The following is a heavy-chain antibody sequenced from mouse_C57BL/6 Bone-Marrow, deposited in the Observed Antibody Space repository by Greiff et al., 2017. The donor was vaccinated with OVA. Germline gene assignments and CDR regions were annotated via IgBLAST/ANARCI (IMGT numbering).Heavy chain of an antibody. J-gene: IGHJ3*01. V-gene: IGHV1-54*01. Sequence: QVQLQQPGAELVRPGSSVKVSCKASGYAFTNYLIEWVKQRPGQGLEWIGVINPGSGGTNYNEKFKGKATLTADKSSSTAYMQLSSLTSEDSAVYFCARSGYYPSWFAYWGQGTLVTVSA. CDR2: INPGSGGT. CDR1: GYAFTNYL. D-gene: IGHD2-3*01. CDR3: ARSGYYPSWFAY.